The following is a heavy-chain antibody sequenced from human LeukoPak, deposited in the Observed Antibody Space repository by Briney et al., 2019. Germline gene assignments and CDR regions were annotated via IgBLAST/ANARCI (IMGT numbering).Heavy chain of an antibody. Sequence: PSETLSLTCTVSGGSISSSSCYWGWIRQPPGKGLEWIGSIYYSGSTYYNPSLKSRVTISVDTSKNQFSLKLSSVTAADAAVYYCARRVVVPAANNWFDPWGQGTLVTVSS. CDR1: GGSISSSSCY. D-gene: IGHD2-2*01. CDR3: ARRVVVPAANNWFDP. CDR2: IYYSGST. V-gene: IGHV4-39*01. J-gene: IGHJ5*02.